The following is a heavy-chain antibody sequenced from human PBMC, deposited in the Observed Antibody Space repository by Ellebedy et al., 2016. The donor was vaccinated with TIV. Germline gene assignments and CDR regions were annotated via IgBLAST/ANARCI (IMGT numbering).Heavy chain of an antibody. Sequence: GGSLRLSCAASGFTFSSYWMNWVRQAPGKGLEWVANIKQDGSEKYYVDSVEGRFSISRDNAKNSVYLQMHSLRDEDTAVYYCARDQWLGRAYYFDYWGQGTLLTVSS. CDR3: ARDQWLGRAYYFDY. V-gene: IGHV3-7*01. J-gene: IGHJ4*02. CDR2: IKQDGSEK. D-gene: IGHD6-19*01. CDR1: GFTFSSYW.